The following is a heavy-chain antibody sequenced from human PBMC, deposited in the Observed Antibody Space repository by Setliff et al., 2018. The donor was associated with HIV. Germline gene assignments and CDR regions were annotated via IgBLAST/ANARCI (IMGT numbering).Heavy chain of an antibody. J-gene: IGHJ3*02. CDR2: MNTNSGNT. Sequence: ASVKVSCKASRDTFTTYDINWVRQATGQGPEWIGWMNTNSGNTGYAQKFQGRVTMTEDTSTDTAYMELSSLRSEDTAVYYCAARVGATTMEYAFDIWGQGTMVTVSS. CDR1: RDTFTTYD. CDR3: AARVGATTMEYAFDI. D-gene: IGHD1-26*01. V-gene: IGHV1-8*02.